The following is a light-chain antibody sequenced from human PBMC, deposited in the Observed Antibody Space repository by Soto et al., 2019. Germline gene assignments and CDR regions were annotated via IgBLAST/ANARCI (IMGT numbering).Light chain of an antibody. CDR3: GSYAGSYTYV. Sequence: QSALTQPRSVSGSPGQSVTISCTGTSSDVGGYNYVSWYQQHPGKAPKLMIYDVSKRPSGVSDRFSGSKSGNTASLTISGLQAEDEADYYCGSYAGSYTYVFGTGTKVTVL. J-gene: IGLJ1*01. V-gene: IGLV2-11*01. CDR1: SSDVGGYNY. CDR2: DVS.